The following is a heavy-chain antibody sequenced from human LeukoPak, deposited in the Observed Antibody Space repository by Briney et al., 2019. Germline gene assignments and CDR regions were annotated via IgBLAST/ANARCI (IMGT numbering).Heavy chain of an antibody. J-gene: IGHJ4*01. CDR1: GYTLTELS. CDR3: ARVSFDTSGNKINFDY. V-gene: IGHV1-24*01. D-gene: IGHD3-22*01. CDR2: FDPEDGET. Sequence: ASVKVSCKVSGYTLTELSMHWVRQAPGKGLEWMGGFDPEDGETIYAQKFQGRVTMTEDTSTDTAYMELSSLRSEDTAVYYCARVSFDTSGNKINFDYWGHGTLVTVSS.